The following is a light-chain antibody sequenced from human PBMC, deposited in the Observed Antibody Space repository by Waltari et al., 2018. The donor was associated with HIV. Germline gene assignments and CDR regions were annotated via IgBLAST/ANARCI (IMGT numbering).Light chain of an antibody. CDR1: QSLLHTNRYTY. V-gene: IGKV2-28*01. Sequence: DILMTQSPVSLSVTPGEPAPISFKSSQSLLHTNRYTYLDWYLRKPGQSQQLLIYLVSYRDAGVSDRFSGSGSGTDFTLKISRVEADDVGVYYCMQALETPGTFGQGTRLDI. CDR2: LVS. J-gene: IGKJ2*01. CDR3: MQALETPGT.